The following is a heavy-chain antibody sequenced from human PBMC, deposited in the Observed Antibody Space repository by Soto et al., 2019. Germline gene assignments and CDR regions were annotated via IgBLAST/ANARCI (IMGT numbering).Heavy chain of an antibody. J-gene: IGHJ5*02. CDR1: GGSFSGYY. D-gene: IGHD5-18*01. CDR3: ARPHRGYSLIPVQKNNCFDT. CDR2: INHSGST. V-gene: IGHV4-34*01. Sequence: KPSETLSLTCAVYGGSFSGYYWSWIRQPPGKGLEWIGEINHSGSTNYNPSLKSRVTISVDTSKNQFSLKLSSVTAADTAVYYCARPHRGYSLIPVQKNNCFDTWGQGTLVTVSS.